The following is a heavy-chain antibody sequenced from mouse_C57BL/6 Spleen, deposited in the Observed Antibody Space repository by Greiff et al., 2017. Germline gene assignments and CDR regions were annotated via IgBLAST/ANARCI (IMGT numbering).Heavy chain of an antibody. CDR3: ARRGESYYSNYGFYFDY. J-gene: IGHJ2*01. Sequence: QVQLQQPGAELVMPGASVKLSCKASSYTFTSYWMHWVKQRPGQGLEWIGEIDPSDSYTNYNQKFKGKSTLTVDKSSSTAYMQLSSLTSEDSAVYYCARRGESYYSNYGFYFDYWGQGTTLTVSS. CDR2: IDPSDSYT. CDR1: SYTFTSYW. D-gene: IGHD2-5*01. V-gene: IGHV1-69*01.